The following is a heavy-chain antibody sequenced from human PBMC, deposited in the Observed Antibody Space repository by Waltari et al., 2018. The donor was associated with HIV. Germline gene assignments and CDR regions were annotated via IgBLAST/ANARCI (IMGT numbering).Heavy chain of an antibody. J-gene: IGHJ4*02. Sequence: QVQLVESGGGVVQPGRSLRLSCAASGFTFSNYAMHWVRQAPGKGLEWVAVISYDGSNKDYAGSVKGRFTISRDNSKNTLYLQMNSLRAEDTAVYYCARDPQYCSSTSCSYYFDYWGQGTLVTVSS. V-gene: IGHV3-30-3*01. CDR3: ARDPQYCSSTSCSYYFDY. CDR1: GFTFSNYA. D-gene: IGHD2-2*01. CDR2: ISYDGSNK.